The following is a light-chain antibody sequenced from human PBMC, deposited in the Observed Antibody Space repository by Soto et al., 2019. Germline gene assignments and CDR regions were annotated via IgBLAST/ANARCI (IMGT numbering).Light chain of an antibody. CDR2: DAS. CDR1: QSVGRY. V-gene: IGKV3-11*01. J-gene: IGKJ3*01. CDR3: QQRTDWPLT. Sequence: EVVLTQSPATLSLSPGERATLSCRASQSVGRYLAWYQQKPGQAPRLLISDASNRATGIPARFSGSGSGTDFTLTISSLELEDFAVYYCQQRTDWPLTFGPGTKVDF.